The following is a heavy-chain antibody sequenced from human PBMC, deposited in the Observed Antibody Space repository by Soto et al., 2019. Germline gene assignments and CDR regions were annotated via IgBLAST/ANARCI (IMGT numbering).Heavy chain of an antibody. D-gene: IGHD3-10*01. Sequence: SETLSLTCTVSGGSISSGGYYWSWIRQHPGKGLEWIGYIYYSGSTYYNPSLKSRVTISVDTSKNQFSLKLSSVTAADTAVYYCARDRFGELSDYYCGMDVWGQGTTVTVSS. J-gene: IGHJ6*02. CDR2: IYYSGST. V-gene: IGHV4-31*03. CDR3: ARDRFGELSDYYCGMDV. CDR1: GGSISSGGYY.